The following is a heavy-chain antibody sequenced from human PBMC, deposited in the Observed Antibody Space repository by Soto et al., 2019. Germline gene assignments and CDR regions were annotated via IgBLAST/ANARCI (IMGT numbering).Heavy chain of an antibody. V-gene: IGHV3-15*01. J-gene: IGHJ4*02. CDR2: IKSKTDGGTT. Sequence: PGGSLRRSCAASGFTFSNAWMSWVRQAPGKGLEWVGRIKSKTDGGTTDYAAPVKGRFTISRDDSKNTLYLQMNSLKTEDTAVYYCTTGVAYCGGACAPDYWGQGTLVTVSS. D-gene: IGHD2-21*02. CDR3: TTGVAYCGGACAPDY. CDR1: GFTFSNAW.